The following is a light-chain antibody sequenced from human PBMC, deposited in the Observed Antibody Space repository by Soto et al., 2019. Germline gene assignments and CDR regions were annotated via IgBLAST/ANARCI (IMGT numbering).Light chain of an antibody. J-gene: IGLJ3*02. CDR1: SRDVGGYNF. CDR2: EVN. V-gene: IGLV2-14*01. CDR3: SSWTSSTTQV. Sequence: QSALTQPASVSGSPGQSITISCTGTSRDVGGYNFVSWYQQHPGKAPKLLIYEVNNRPSGVSNRFSGSKSGNTASLTISGLQAEDEADYYCSSWTSSTTQVLGGGTKLPVL.